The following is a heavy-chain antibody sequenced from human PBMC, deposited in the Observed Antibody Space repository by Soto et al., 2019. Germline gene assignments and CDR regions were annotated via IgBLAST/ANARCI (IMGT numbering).Heavy chain of an antibody. D-gene: IGHD3-3*01. CDR2: FDPEDGET. J-gene: IGHJ6*02. Sequence: ASVKVSCKVSGYTLTELSMHWVRQAPGEGLEWMGGFDPEDGETIYAQKFQGRVTMTEDTSTDTAYMELSSLRSEDTAVYYCATFSPHYDFWSGPSMDVWGQGTTVTVSS. V-gene: IGHV1-24*01. CDR3: ATFSPHYDFWSGPSMDV. CDR1: GYTLTELS.